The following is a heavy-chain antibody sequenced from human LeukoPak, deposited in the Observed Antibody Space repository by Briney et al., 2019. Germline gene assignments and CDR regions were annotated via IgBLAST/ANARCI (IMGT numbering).Heavy chain of an antibody. V-gene: IGHV1-46*01. Sequence: ASVKVSCKASGYTFTSYYMHWVRQAPGQGLEWMGIINPSGGSTSYAQKFQGRVTMTRDTSTSTVYMELSSLRSEDTAVYYCARHVGVVVAARGFDPWGQGTLVTVSS. CDR1: GYTFTSYY. CDR3: ARHVGVVVAARGFDP. D-gene: IGHD2-15*01. J-gene: IGHJ5*02. CDR2: INPSGGST.